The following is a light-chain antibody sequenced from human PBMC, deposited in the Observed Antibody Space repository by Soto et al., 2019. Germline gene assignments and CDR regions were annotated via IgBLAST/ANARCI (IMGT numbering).Light chain of an antibody. V-gene: IGKV3-20*01. CDR3: QQYGSSHMYT. Sequence: EIVLTQSPGTLSLSPGERATLSCRASQSVSSSYLAWYQQKPGQAPRPLIYGASSRATGIPDRFSGSGSGTDFTLTISRLEPEDFAVYYCQQYGSSHMYTFGEGTKLEIK. CDR2: GAS. J-gene: IGKJ2*01. CDR1: QSVSSSY.